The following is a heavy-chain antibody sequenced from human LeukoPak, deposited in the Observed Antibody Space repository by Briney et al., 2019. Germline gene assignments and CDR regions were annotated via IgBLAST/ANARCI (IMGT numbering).Heavy chain of an antibody. CDR1: GYTFTGYY. D-gene: IGHD2-2*01. CDR2: INPNSGGT. CDR3: AREAYCSSTSCSEDYYYYGMDV. Sequence: ASVKVSCKASGYTFTGYYMHWVRQAPGQGLEWMGWINPNSGGTNYAQKFQGRVTMTRDTSISTAYMELSRLRSDDTAVYYCAREAYCSSTSCSEDYYYYGMDVWGQGTTVTVSS. V-gene: IGHV1-2*02. J-gene: IGHJ6*02.